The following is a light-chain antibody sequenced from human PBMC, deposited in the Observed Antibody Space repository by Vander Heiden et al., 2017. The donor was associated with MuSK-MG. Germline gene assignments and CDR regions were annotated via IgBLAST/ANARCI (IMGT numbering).Light chain of an antibody. Sequence: DIQMTQSPSSLSASVGDRVTITCRASQSLTSSLNWYQQKPGKAPKPLIYAASSLQSGVPSRFSGSGSGTDFTLTIRSLQPEDFATYYCQQSYSTPFTFGGGTKVEIK. J-gene: IGKJ4*01. CDR2: AAS. CDR1: QSLTSS. CDR3: QQSYSTPFT. V-gene: IGKV1-39*01.